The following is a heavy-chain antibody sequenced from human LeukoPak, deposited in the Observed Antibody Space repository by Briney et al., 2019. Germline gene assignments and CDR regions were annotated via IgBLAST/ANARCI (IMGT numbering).Heavy chain of an antibody. CDR1: GFTFSSYA. D-gene: IGHD3-22*01. CDR3: AKDLKIVVVNPLFDY. Sequence: GGSLRLSCAASGFTFSSYAMSWVRQAPGKGLEWVSAISGSGGITSYADSVKGRFTISRDNSKNTLYLQMNSLRAEDTAVYYCAKDLKIVVVNPLFDYWGQGTLVTVSS. V-gene: IGHV3-23*01. J-gene: IGHJ4*02. CDR2: ISGSGGIT.